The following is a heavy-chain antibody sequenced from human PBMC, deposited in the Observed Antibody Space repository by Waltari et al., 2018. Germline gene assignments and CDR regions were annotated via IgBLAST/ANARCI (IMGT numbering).Heavy chain of an antibody. Sequence: EVQLVESGGGLVKPGGSLRLSCAASGFTFSSYSMNWVRQAPGKGLEWVSSISSTSSYIYYADSVNDRFTLPRDNDKNSLXXXXXXXXXXXXXXXXXXXXXXXQWLVGGDYWGQGTLVTVSS. CDR2: ISSTSSYI. CDR3: XXXXXXQWLVGGDY. J-gene: IGHJ4*02. CDR1: GFTFSSYS. D-gene: IGHD6-19*01. V-gene: IGHV3-21*01.